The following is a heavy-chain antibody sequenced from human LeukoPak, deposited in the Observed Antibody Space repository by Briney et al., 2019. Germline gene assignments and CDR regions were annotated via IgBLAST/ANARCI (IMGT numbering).Heavy chain of an antibody. CDR1: GFTFSSYW. CDR3: ARVRGVWYNWFDP. Sequence: GGSLRLSCAASGFTFSSYWMSWVRQAPGKGLEWVANIKQGGSEKYYVDSVKGRFTISRDNAKNSLYLQMNSLRAEDTAVYYCARVRGVWYNWFDPRGQGTLVTVSS. CDR2: IKQGGSEK. J-gene: IGHJ5*02. V-gene: IGHV3-7*01. D-gene: IGHD3-10*01.